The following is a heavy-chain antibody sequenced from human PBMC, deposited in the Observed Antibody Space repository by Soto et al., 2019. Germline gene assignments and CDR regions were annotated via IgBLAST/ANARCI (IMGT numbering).Heavy chain of an antibody. V-gene: IGHV3-33*01. CDR3: ARDQSYSRTYYYYGMDV. CDR2: IWYDGSNK. Sequence: PGGSLRLSCAASGFTFSSYGMHWVRQAPGKGLEWVAVIWYDGSNKYYADSVKGRFTISRDNSKNTLYLQMNSLRAEDTAVYYCARDQSYSRTYYYYGMDVWGQGTTVTVSS. CDR1: GFTFSSYG. J-gene: IGHJ6*02. D-gene: IGHD4-4*01.